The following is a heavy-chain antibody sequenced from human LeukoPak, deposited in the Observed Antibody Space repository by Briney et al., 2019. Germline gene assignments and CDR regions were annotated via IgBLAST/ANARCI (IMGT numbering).Heavy chain of an antibody. CDR2: IYYSGST. CDR1: GGSISSSSYY. V-gene: IGHV4-39*07. J-gene: IGHJ5*02. D-gene: IGHD3-22*01. CDR3: ARGGGYYDSSGYYH. Sequence: SETLSLTCTVSGGSISSSSYYWGWIRQPPGKGLEWIGSIYYSGSTYYNPSLKSRVTISVDTSKNQFSLKLSSVTAADTAVYYCARGGGYYDSSGYYHWGQGTLVTVSS.